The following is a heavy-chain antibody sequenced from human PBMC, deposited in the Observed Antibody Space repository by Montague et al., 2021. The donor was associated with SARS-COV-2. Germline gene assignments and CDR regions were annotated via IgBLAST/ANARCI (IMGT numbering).Heavy chain of an antibody. D-gene: IGHD3-3*01. J-gene: IGHJ3*02. V-gene: IGHV4-34*01. CDR2: INHRGST. Sequence: SETLSLTCAVYGGSFSGYYWSWVRQPPGKGLEWIGEINHRGSTNYNPSLKSRVIISVDTSKNQFSLKLSSVTAADTAVYYCARGAGPRSITLFGVFIGGHVFDTWGQGTMVTVSS. CDR1: GGSFSGYY. CDR3: ARGAGPRSITLFGVFIGGHVFDT.